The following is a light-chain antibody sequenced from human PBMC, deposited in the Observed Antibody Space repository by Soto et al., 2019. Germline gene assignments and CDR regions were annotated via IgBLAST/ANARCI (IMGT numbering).Light chain of an antibody. Sequence: EIVMTQSPATLSVSPGERATLSCRASQTLYNNLAWYQQKFGQAPRLLIYGASARATDIPARFSGSGSGTEFTLTISGLQSEDFAIYYCQQYSDWPLTFGGGTKVEIK. V-gene: IGKV3-15*01. J-gene: IGKJ4*01. CDR1: QTLYNN. CDR2: GAS. CDR3: QQYSDWPLT.